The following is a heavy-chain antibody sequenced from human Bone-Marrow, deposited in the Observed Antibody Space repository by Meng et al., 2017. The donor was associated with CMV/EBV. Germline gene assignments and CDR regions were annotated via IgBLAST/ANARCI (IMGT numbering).Heavy chain of an antibody. D-gene: IGHD2-2*02. J-gene: IGHJ6*02. V-gene: IGHV1-69*05. CDR3: ARYCSSTSCYSFYYYGMDV. Sequence: SVKVSCKASGGTFSSYAISWVRQAPGQGLEWMGGIIPIFGTANYAQKFQGRVTITTDESTRTAYMELSSLRSEDTAVYYCARYCSSTSCYSFYYYGMDVWGQGTTVTVSS. CDR2: IIPIFGTA. CDR1: GGTFSSYA.